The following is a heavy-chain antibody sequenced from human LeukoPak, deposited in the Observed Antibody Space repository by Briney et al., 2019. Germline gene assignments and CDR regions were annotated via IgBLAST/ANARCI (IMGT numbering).Heavy chain of an antibody. CDR1: GFTFSSYS. J-gene: IGHJ1*01. CDR2: ISSSSTI. CDR3: ATYSSLNRREFQY. V-gene: IGHV3-48*04. Sequence: GGSLRLSCAASGFTFSSYSINWVRQAPGKGLEWVSHISSSSTIYYADSVKGRFTISRDNAKNSLYLQMNSLRAEDTAVYYCATYSSLNRREFQYWGQGTLLTVSS. D-gene: IGHD3-22*01.